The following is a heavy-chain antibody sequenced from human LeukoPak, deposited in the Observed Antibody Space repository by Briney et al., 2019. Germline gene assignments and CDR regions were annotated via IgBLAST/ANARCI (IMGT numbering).Heavy chain of an antibody. D-gene: IGHD2-21*02. V-gene: IGHV4-39*07. CDR1: GGSISSFSYY. CDR3: ARVRGDSLYSFDY. J-gene: IGHJ4*02. CDR2: IYYGGST. Sequence: SETLSLTCTVSGGSISSFSYYWGWIRQPPGRGLEWIGTIYYGGSTYYNPSLKSRVTISTDTSKNQFSLNLRSVTAADTAVYYCARVRGDSLYSFDYWGQGTLVTVSS.